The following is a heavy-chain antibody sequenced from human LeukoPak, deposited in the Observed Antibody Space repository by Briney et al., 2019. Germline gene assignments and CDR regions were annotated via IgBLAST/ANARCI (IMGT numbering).Heavy chain of an antibody. Sequence: GGSLRLSCAASGFTFSSYAMSWVRQAPGKGLEWVSAISGSGGSTYYADSVKGRFTISRDNSKNTLYLQMNSLRAEDTAVYYCARGGVPGVTAIQSHAFDIWGQGTMVTVSS. V-gene: IGHV3-23*01. D-gene: IGHD2-21*02. CDR3: ARGGVPGVTAIQSHAFDI. CDR1: GFTFSSYA. CDR2: ISGSGGST. J-gene: IGHJ3*02.